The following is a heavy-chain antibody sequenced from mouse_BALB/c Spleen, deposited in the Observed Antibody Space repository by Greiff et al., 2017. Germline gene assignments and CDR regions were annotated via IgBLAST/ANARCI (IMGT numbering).Heavy chain of an antibody. CDR1: GYTFTSYY. CDR3: NGRYEDDEAWFAY. J-gene: IGHJ3*01. CDR2: IDPENGDT. Sequence: VQLQQPGAELVKPGASVKLSCKASGYTFTSYYMHWVKQRPEQGLEWIGWIDPENGDTEYAPKFQGKATMTADTSSNTAYLQLSSLTSEDTAVYYWNGRYEDDEAWFAYWGQGTLVTVAA. V-gene: IGHV14-4*02. D-gene: IGHD2-4*01.